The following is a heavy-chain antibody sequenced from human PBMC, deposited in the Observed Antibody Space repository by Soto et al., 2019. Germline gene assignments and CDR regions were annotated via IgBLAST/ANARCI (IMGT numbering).Heavy chain of an antibody. CDR1: GFTFSDYY. D-gene: IGHD3-22*01. J-gene: IGHJ4*02. CDR3: ARVRGYYDSSGFDS. Sequence: PGGSLRLSGAASGFTFSDYYISWIRQAPWKGLEWVSYISGGGVSTRSYADSVKGRFTISRDNAQNSLYLQMNSLRAEDKAVYYCARVRGYYDSSGFDSFGQRTLLPVCS. CDR2: ISGGGVSTR. V-gene: IGHV3-11*01.